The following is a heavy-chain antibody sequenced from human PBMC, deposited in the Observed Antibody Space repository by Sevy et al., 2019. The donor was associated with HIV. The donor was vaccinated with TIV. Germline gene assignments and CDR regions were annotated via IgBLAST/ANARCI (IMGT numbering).Heavy chain of an antibody. V-gene: IGHV3-30*18. CDR1: GFTFRSYG. J-gene: IGHJ6*02. CDR3: VKDLRTEDYGMDV. CDR2: ISYDGSRK. Sequence: GGSLRLSCAASGFTFRSYGIHWVRQAPGKGLEWVAVISYDGSRKLYGDSVKGRVIVSRENSENMVYLQMNSLRPEDTAVYYCVKDLRTEDYGMDVWGQGTTVTVSS.